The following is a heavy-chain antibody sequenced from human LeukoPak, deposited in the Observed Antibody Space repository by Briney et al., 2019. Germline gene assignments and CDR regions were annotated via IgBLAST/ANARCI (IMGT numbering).Heavy chain of an antibody. J-gene: IGHJ6*02. CDR3: ARAAGTWPYYYYGMDV. D-gene: IGHD6-13*01. CDR1: GSTFTGYY. CDR2: INPNSGGT. V-gene: IGHV1-2*02. Sequence: GASVKVSCKASGSTFTGYYMHWVRQAPGQGLEWMGWINPNSGGTNYAQKFQGRVTMTRDTSISTAYMELSRLRSDDTAVYYCARAAGTWPYYYYGMDVWGQGTTVTVSS.